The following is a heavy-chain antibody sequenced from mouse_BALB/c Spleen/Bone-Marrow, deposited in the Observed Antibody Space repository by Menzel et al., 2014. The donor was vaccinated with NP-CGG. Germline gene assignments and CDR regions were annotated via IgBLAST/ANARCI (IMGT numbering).Heavy chain of an antibody. CDR3: TRSTMITYFDY. CDR2: INPSNGGT. D-gene: IGHD2-4*01. J-gene: IGHJ2*01. V-gene: IGHV1S81*02. CDR1: GYTFTSYY. Sequence: VHLVESGAEQVKPGASVKLSCKASGYTFTSYYMYWVKQRPGQGLEWIGEINPSNGGTNFNEKFKSKATLTVDKSSSTAYMQLSSLTSEDSAVYYCTRSTMITYFDYWGQGTTLTVSS.